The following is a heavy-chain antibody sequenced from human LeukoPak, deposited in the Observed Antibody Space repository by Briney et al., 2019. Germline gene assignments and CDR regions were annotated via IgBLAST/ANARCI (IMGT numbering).Heavy chain of an antibody. J-gene: IGHJ3*02. V-gene: IGHV3-30*18. CDR3: AKEDRVRGVHDAFDI. CDR1: GFTFSSYG. CDR2: ISYDGSNK. D-gene: IGHD3-10*01. Sequence: GGSLRLSCAASGFTFSSYGMHWVRQAPGKGLEWVAVISYDGSNKYYADSVKGRFTISRDNSKNTLYLQMNSLRAEDTAVYYCAKEDRVRGVHDAFDIWGQGTMVTVSS.